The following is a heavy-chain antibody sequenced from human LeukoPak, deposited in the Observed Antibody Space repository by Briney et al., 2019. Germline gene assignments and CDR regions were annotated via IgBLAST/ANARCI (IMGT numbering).Heavy chain of an antibody. D-gene: IGHD2-15*01. Sequence: GGSLRLSCAASGFTVSSNYMSWVRQAPGKGLEWVSIIYSGGSTYYADSVQGRFTISRDNSKSTLCLQMNSLRAEDTAVYYCAKQLGYCSDGSCYFPYWGQGTLVTVSS. CDR2: IYSGGST. CDR1: GFTVSSNY. J-gene: IGHJ4*02. CDR3: AKQLGYCSDGSCYFPY. V-gene: IGHV3-53*01.